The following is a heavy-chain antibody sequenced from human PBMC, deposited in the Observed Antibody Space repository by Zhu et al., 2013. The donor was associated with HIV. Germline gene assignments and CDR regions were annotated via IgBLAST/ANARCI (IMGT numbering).Heavy chain of an antibody. CDR3: VAYYYGSGASAPRKYYYGMDV. CDR1: GYTFTSYG. D-gene: IGHD3-10*01. CDR2: ISAYNGNT. V-gene: IGHV1-18*01. J-gene: IGHJ6*02. Sequence: QVQLVQSGAEVKKPGASVKVSCKASGYTFTSYGISWVRQAPGQGLEWMGWISAYNGNTNYAQKLQGRVTMTTDTSTSTAYMELRSLRSDDTAVYYCVAYYYGSGASAPRKYYYGMDVWGQGATVTVSS.